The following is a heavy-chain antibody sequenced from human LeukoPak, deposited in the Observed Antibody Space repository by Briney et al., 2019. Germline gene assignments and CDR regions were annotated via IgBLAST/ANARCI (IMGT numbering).Heavy chain of an antibody. V-gene: IGHV3-11*04. CDR1: GFTFSDHY. CDR3: ARSTVGVLGASDI. Sequence: GGSLRLPCAASGFTFSDHYMTWLRQAPGKGREWVSYVSGDAKSIYYADSVKGRFPIPRDNADNSLYLRMNSLRAEDTAVYYCARSTVGVLGASDIWGQGTMVTVS. D-gene: IGHD1-26*01. CDR2: VSGDAKSI. J-gene: IGHJ3*02.